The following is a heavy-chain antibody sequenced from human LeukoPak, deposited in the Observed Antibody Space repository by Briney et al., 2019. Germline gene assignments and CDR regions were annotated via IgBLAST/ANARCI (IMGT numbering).Heavy chain of an antibody. CDR3: ARVGYDSSGYYYSFYYYYYMDV. CDR1: GGSISSYY. V-gene: IGHV4-4*07. Sequence: SETLSLTCTVSGGSISSYYWSWIRQPAGKGLEWIGRIYTSGSSNYNPSLKSRVTMSVDTSKNQFSLKLSSVTAADTAVYYCARVGYDSSGYYYSFYYYYYMDVWGKGTTVTVSS. J-gene: IGHJ6*03. D-gene: IGHD3-22*01. CDR2: IYTSGSS.